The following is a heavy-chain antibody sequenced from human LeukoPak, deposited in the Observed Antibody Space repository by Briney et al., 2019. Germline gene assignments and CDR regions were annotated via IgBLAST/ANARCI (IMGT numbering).Heavy chain of an antibody. V-gene: IGHV1-24*01. J-gene: IGHJ1*01. Sequence: GASVKVSFKVSGYTLTELSMHWVRQAPGKGLEWMGGFDPEDGETIYAQKFQGRVTTTEDTSTDTAYMELSSLRSEDTAVYYCATRSSGWYEDFQHWGQGTLVTVSS. D-gene: IGHD6-19*01. CDR1: GYTLTELS. CDR3: ATRSSGWYEDFQH. CDR2: FDPEDGET.